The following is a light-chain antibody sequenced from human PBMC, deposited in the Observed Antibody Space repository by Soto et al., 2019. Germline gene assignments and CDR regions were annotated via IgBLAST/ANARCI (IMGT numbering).Light chain of an antibody. CDR3: KSYTTSNTYV. J-gene: IGLJ1*01. Sequence: QSVLTQPASVSGSPGQSIAISCTGTSNDIGNYNYVSWYQQHPGKAPKLMIYDVTNRPSGVSDRFSGSKSGNTASLTISGLQAEDEADYYCKSYTTSNTYVFGSGTKVTVL. CDR1: SNDIGNYNY. V-gene: IGLV2-14*01. CDR2: DVT.